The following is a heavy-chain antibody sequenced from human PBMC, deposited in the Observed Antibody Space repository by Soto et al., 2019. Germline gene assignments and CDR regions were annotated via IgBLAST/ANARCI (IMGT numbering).Heavy chain of an antibody. J-gene: IGHJ4*02. CDR2: IIGNGDTA. D-gene: IGHD4-17*01. CDR1: GFSFRNYG. CDR3: AKEYDYGGSLPFDY. V-gene: IGHV3-23*01. Sequence: EVQLLEAGGGLVQPGGSLRLSCAASGFSFRNYGMSWVRQAPGKGLEWLSAIIGNGDTAYYAESVRGRFTISRDNTKNTLYLPSNDPGAEDTAIYYCAKEYDYGGSLPFDYWGQGTLVTVSS.